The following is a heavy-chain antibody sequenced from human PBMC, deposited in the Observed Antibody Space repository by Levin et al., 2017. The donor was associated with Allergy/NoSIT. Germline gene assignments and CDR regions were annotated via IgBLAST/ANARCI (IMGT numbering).Heavy chain of an antibody. J-gene: IGHJ5*02. V-gene: IGHV3-23*01. CDR2: ISGSGGST. CDR1: GFTFSSYA. CDR3: AKSVVQTDSSPTRGWFDP. D-gene: IGHD3-22*01. Sequence: GESLKISCAASGFTFSSYAMSWVRQAPGKGLEWVSAISGSGGSTYYADSVKGRFTISRDNSKNTLYLQMNSLRAEDTAVYYCAKSVVQTDSSPTRGWFDPWGQGTLVTVSS.